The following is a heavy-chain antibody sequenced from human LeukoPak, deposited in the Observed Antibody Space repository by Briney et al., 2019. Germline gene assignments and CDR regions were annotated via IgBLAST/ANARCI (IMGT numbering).Heavy chain of an antibody. V-gene: IGHV3-30*18. J-gene: IGHJ4*02. CDR1: GFTFSSYG. D-gene: IGHD3-9*01. Sequence: GGSLRLSCAASGFTFSSYGMHWVRQAPGKGLEWVAVISYDGSNKYYADSVKGRFTISRDNSKNTLYLQMNSLRAEDTAVYYCAKDGLLRCFDWLPLYYFDYWGQGTLVTVSS. CDR3: AKDGLLRCFDWLPLYYFDY. CDR2: ISYDGSNK.